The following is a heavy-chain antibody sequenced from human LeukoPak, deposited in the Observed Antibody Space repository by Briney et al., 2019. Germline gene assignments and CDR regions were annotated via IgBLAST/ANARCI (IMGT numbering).Heavy chain of an antibody. J-gene: IGHJ6*02. Sequence: PSETQSLTCTVSGGSISSGGYYRSWIRQHPGKGLEWIGYIYYSGSTYYNPSLKSRVTISVDTSKNQFSLKLSSVTAADTAVYYCARELRTSKNYYYDSSGPMDVWGQGTTVTVSS. V-gene: IGHV4-31*03. CDR2: IYYSGST. CDR1: GGSISSGGYY. D-gene: IGHD3-22*01. CDR3: ARELRTSKNYYYDSSGPMDV.